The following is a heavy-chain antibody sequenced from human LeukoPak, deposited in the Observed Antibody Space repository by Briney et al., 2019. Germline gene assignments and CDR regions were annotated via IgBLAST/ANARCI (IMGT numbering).Heavy chain of an antibody. V-gene: IGHV3-23*01. D-gene: IGHD6-19*01. CDR3: AKDHGTAVAGFYY. CDR1: GFSLSTYG. CDR2: ITGTGGST. J-gene: IGHJ4*02. Sequence: GTSLRLSCAASGFSLSTYGVSWVRQPPGKGLEWVSGITGTGGSTYYADSVKGRFTVSRDTSKNTLYLQMNSLRAEDTAIYYCAKDHGTAVAGFYYWGQGTLVTVSS.